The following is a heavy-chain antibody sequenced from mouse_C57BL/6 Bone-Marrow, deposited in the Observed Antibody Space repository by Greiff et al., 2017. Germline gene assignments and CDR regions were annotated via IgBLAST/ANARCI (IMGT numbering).Heavy chain of an antibody. CDR2: INPSSGYT. Sequence: QVQLQQSGAELARPGASVKMSCKASGYTFTSYTMHWVKQRPGQGLEWIGYINPSSGYTQYNQKFKDKATLTADKSSSTAYMQLSSLTSEDSAVYYCARDGSSYRYYAMDYWGQGTSVTVSS. V-gene: IGHV1-4*01. D-gene: IGHD1-1*01. J-gene: IGHJ4*01. CDR1: GYTFTSYT. CDR3: ARDGSSYRYYAMDY.